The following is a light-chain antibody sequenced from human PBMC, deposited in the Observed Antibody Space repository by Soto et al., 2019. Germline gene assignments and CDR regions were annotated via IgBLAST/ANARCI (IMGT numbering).Light chain of an antibody. CDR2: AAS. CDR1: ENIARY. CDR3: QQSYSNPRT. V-gene: IGKV1-39*01. J-gene: IGKJ1*01. Sequence: DIQMTQSPSSLSASVGDRVTITCRASENIARYLNWYQQRPGKAPELLISAASSLQSGVPSRFSGGGSGTDFTFTISSLQPEDFATYYCQQSYSNPRTFGQGTKVDIK.